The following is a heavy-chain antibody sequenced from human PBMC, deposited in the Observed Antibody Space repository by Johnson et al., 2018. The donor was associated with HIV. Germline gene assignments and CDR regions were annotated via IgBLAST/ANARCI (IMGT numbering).Heavy chain of an antibody. D-gene: IGHD6-13*01. Sequence: QVQLVESGGGVVQPGRSLRLSCAASGFPFSNYGMHWVRQAPGKGLEWVAVTWFDGSNIYYSDPVEGRFPISRDNSKSTLYLQMNSLRAEDTAVYYCAKVALATAGGGVALDIWGQGTMVIVSS. CDR2: TWFDGSNI. CDR3: AKVALATAGGGVALDI. CDR1: GFPFSNYG. V-gene: IGHV3-33*06. J-gene: IGHJ3*02.